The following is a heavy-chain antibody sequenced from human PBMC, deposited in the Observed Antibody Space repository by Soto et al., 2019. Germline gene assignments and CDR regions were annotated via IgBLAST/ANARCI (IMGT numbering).Heavy chain of an antibody. V-gene: IGHV3-11*05. CDR1: GFTFSAVY. D-gene: IGHD6-19*01. CDR3: ARDRGAVTGQYFDY. CDR2: ISSIGISA. Sequence: QVQLEESGGGLVKPGGSLRLSCAASGFTFSAVYMSWIRQAPNKGLEYISYISSIGISAIYSDSVKGRFTISRDNHKNSLYLQMNILRAEDTGVYYCARDRGAVTGQYFDYWGQGALVTVSS. J-gene: IGHJ4*02.